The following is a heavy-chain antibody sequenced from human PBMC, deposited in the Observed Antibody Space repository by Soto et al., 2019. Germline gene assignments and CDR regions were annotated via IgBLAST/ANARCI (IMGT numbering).Heavy chain of an antibody. J-gene: IGHJ4*02. Sequence: QEQLVESGGGVVQPGGSLRLSCAASGFTFSRYAMHWVRQAPGKGLEWVAFISYDGIDKYYADSLKGRFTISRDDSKNTLYLQMTRLRAGGTDVYYCTRPTYEGYCTDGVRHRFEDWGPGALVIVSS. D-gene: IGHD2-8*01. CDR2: ISYDGIDK. CDR1: GFTFSRYA. CDR3: TRPTYEGYCTDGVRHRFED. V-gene: IGHV3-30*01.